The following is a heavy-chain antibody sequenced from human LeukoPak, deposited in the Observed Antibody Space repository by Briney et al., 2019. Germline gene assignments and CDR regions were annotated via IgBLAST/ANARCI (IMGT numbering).Heavy chain of an antibody. V-gene: IGHV3-11*04. CDR3: ARGRYDFWSGYYTFDY. CDR1: GFGFSDSY. D-gene: IGHD3-3*01. Sequence: GGSLRLSCVVSGFGFSDSYMTWIRQTPGKGLEWLAYISGSGSDMYYADSVKGRFTISRDNAKNSLYLQMNSLRAEDTAVYYCARGRYDFWSGYYTFDYWGQGTLVTVSS. J-gene: IGHJ4*02. CDR2: ISGSGSDM.